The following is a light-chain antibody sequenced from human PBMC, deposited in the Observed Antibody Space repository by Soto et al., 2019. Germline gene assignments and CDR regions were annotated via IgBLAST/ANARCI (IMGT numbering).Light chain of an antibody. Sequence: EIVLSQSPGTLSLSPGERATLSCRASQSVRGNYLAWYQQKPGQAPRLLIYAASSRATGIPDRFSGSGSGTDFTLTVSRLEPEDFAVYYCQQYGNSPAITFGQGTRLEIK. CDR3: QQYGNSPAIT. CDR1: QSVRGNY. V-gene: IGKV3-20*01. CDR2: AAS. J-gene: IGKJ5*01.